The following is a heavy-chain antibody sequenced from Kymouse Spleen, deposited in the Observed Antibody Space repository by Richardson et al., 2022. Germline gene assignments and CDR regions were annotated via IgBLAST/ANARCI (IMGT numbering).Heavy chain of an antibody. CDR2: INHSGST. CDR1: GGSFSGYY. Sequence: QVQLQQWGAGLLKPSETLSLTCAVYGGSFSGYYWSWIRQPPGKGLEWIGEINHSGSTNYNPSLKSRVTISVDTSKNQFSLKLSSVTAADTAVYYCARDYYGSGRRYYYYGMDVWGQGTTVTVSS. J-gene: IGHJ6*02. V-gene: IGHV4-34*01. CDR3: ARDYYGSGRRYYYYGMDV. D-gene: IGHD3-10*01.